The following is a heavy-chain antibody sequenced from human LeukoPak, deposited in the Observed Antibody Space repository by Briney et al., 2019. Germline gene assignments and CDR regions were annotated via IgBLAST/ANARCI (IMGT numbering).Heavy chain of an antibody. D-gene: IGHD6-13*01. CDR1: GYTFTSYG. CDR3: ARARGIAAAGTEGACSDY. CDR2: ISAYNGNT. J-gene: IGHJ4*02. V-gene: IGHV1-18*01. Sequence: ASVKVSCKASGYTFTSYGISWVRQAPGQGLEWMGWISAYNGNTNYAQKLQGRVTMTTDTSTSTAYMELRSLRSDDTAVYYCARARGIAAAGTEGACSDYWGQGTLVTVSS.